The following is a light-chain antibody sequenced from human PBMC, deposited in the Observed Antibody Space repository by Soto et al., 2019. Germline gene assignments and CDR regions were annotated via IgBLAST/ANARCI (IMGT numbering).Light chain of an antibody. CDR3: QQYGSSPRT. CDR2: GAS. J-gene: IGKJ1*01. V-gene: IGKV3-20*01. Sequence: TQSPSSVSASVGDTVTITCRASQVISSWLAWYQQKPGQAPRLLIYGASSRATGIPDRFSGSGSGTDFTLTISRLEPEDFAVYYCQQYGSSPRTFGQGTKVEIK. CDR1: QVISSW.